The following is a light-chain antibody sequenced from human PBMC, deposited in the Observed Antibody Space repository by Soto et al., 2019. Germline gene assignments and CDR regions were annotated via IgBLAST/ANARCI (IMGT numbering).Light chain of an antibody. CDR1: QSVSSN. V-gene: IGKV3D-15*01. CDR2: GAS. J-gene: IGKJ1*01. CDR3: QQYLNPPQN. Sequence: EIVMTQSPATLSVSPGERATLSCRASQSVSSNLAWYQQKPGQAPRLLIYGASTRATGIPARFSGSGSGTEFTLTISSLQSEDFAVYYCQQYLNPPQNFGQGTKVEIK.